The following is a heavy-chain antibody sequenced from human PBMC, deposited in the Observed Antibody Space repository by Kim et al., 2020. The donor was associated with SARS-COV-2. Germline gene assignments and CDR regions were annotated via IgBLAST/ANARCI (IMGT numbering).Heavy chain of an antibody. V-gene: IGHV3-23*01. D-gene: IGHD3-10*01. J-gene: IGHJ3*02. CDR1: GFTFSSYA. CDR3: AKDRVTRGVPKDAFDI. Sequence: GGSLRLSCAASGFTFSSYAMSWVRQAPGKGLEWVSAISGSGGSTYYADSVKGRFTISRDNSKNTLYLQMNSLRAEDTAVYYCAKDRVTRGVPKDAFDIWGQGTMVTVSS. CDR2: ISGSGGST.